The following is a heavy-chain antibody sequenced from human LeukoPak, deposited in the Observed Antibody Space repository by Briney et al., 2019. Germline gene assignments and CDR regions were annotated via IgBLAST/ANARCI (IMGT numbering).Heavy chain of an antibody. CDR1: GGTFSSYA. CDR2: IIPIFGTA. V-gene: IGHV1-69*01. D-gene: IGHD2-8*01. CDR3: ARGSRDCTNGVCVFYFDY. Sequence: SVKVSCKASGGTFSSYAISWVRQAPGQGLEWMGGIIPIFGTANYAQKFQGRVTITADESTSTAYMELSSLRSEDTAVYYCARGSRDCTNGVCVFYFDYWGQGTLVAVSS. J-gene: IGHJ4*02.